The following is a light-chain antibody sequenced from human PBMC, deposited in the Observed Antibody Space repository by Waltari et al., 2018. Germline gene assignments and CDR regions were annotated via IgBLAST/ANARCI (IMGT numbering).Light chain of an antibody. CDR3: QHYVRLPVS. Sequence: EIVLTKSPGTLSLSPGERATLSCRASQRVSRSLAWYQQKPGQAPRLLIYGASSRATGVPDRFSGSGSGTDFSLTISRLEPEDFAVYYCQHYVRLPVSFGQGTKVEIK. V-gene: IGKV3-20*01. CDR1: QRVSRS. J-gene: IGKJ1*01. CDR2: GAS.